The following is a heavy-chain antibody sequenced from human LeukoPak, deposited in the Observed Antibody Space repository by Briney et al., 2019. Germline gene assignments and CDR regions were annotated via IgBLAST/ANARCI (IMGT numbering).Heavy chain of an antibody. CDR3: ARDPGPGDY. V-gene: IGHV1-46*03. CDR2: INPSGGST. Sequence: ASVKVSCKASGYTFTSYGISWVRQAPGQGLEWMGIINPSGGSTSYAQKFQGRVTMTRDTSTSTVYMELSSLRSEDTAVYYCARDPGPGDYWGQGTLVTVSS. D-gene: IGHD1-14*01. J-gene: IGHJ4*02. CDR1: GYTFTSYG.